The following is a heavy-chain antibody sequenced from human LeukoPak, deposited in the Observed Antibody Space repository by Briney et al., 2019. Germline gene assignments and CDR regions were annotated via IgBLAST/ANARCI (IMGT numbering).Heavy chain of an antibody. CDR2: ISTSGTTI. CDR3: ARLDYSNYGAYYYYYMDV. J-gene: IGHJ6*03. D-gene: IGHD4-11*01. V-gene: IGHV3-48*03. Sequence: PGGSLRLSCAASGFTFSSFEMTWVRQAPGKGLEWLSYISTSGTTIYYADSVKGRFTISRGNAKNSLYLQMNSLRAEDTAVYYCARLDYSNYGAYYYYYMDVWGKGTTVTVSS. CDR1: GFTFSSFE.